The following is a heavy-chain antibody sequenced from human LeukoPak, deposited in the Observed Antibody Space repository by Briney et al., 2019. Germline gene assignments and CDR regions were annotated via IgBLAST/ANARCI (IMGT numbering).Heavy chain of an antibody. D-gene: IGHD3-10*02. Sequence: PSETLSLTCTVSGGSIRSGGYYWGWIRQPPGKGLEWIATIYYSGSTYSNPSLKSRVTISVDSSKNRFSLKLTSVTAADTAVYYCARGKDTYVFGYWGQGTPVTVSS. CDR3: ARGKDTYVFGY. J-gene: IGHJ4*02. V-gene: IGHV4-39*07. CDR2: IYYSGST. CDR1: GGSIRSGGYY.